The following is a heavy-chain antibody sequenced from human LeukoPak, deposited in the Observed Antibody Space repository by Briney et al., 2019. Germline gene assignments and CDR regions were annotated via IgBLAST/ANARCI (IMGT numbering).Heavy chain of an antibody. V-gene: IGHV3-7*01. J-gene: IGHJ4*02. D-gene: IGHD5-12*01. CDR1: GFSLSGYW. Sequence: GGSLRHSCAAYGFSLSGYWMSWVRQAPGKGLEWVARLHADGNEKYFVHSVKGRFTVSRDNAKNSLYLQMNSLRVEDTAVYYCARGGYSFDYLGQRTLVTVSS. CDR3: ARGGYSFDY. CDR2: LHADGNEK.